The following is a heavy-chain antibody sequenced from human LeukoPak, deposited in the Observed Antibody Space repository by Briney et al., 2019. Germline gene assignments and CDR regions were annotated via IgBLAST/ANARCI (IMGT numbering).Heavy chain of an antibody. CDR1: GFTFSSYA. CDR2: ISYDGSNK. CDR3: ARERPDSSGYYYGYFQH. D-gene: IGHD3-22*01. J-gene: IGHJ1*01. Sequence: GRSLRLSCAASGFTFSSYAMHWVRQAPGKGLEWVAVISYDGSNKYYADSVKGRFTISRDNSKNTLYLQMNSLRAEDTAVYYCARERPDSSGYYYGYFQHWGQGTLVTVSS. V-gene: IGHV3-30-3*01.